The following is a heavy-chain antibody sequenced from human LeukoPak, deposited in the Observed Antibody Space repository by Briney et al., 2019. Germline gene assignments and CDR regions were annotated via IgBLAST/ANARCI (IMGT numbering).Heavy chain of an antibody. Sequence: ASVKVSCKASGGTFSSYAISWVRQAPGQGLEWMGGIIPIFGTANYAQKFQGRVTITADESTSTAYMELSSLRSEDTAVYYCARGERDSSGWYYFDYRGQGTLVTVSS. D-gene: IGHD6-19*01. V-gene: IGHV1-69*01. CDR3: ARGERDSSGWYYFDY. CDR1: GGTFSSYA. CDR2: IIPIFGTA. J-gene: IGHJ4*02.